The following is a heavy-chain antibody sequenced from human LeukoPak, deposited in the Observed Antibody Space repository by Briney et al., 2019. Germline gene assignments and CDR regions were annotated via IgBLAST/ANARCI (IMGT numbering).Heavy chain of an antibody. Sequence: SETLSLTCTVSGGSISSSSYYWGWIRQPPGKGLEWIGSIYYSGSTYYNPSLKSRVTISVDTSKNQFSLKLSPVTAADTAVYYCASWEMIVISYWGQGTLVTVSS. V-gene: IGHV4-39*07. CDR2: IYYSGST. CDR1: GGSISSSSYY. CDR3: ASWEMIVISY. D-gene: IGHD3-22*01. J-gene: IGHJ4*02.